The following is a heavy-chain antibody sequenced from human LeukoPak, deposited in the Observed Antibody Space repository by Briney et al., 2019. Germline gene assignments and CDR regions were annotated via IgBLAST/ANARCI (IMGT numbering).Heavy chain of an antibody. CDR2: MNPNSGNT. CDR3: ARVGRSGYKNWFDP. D-gene: IGHD3-22*01. Sequence: GASVKVSCKASGYTFTSYDINWVRQATGQGLEWMGWMNPNSGNTGYAQKFQGRVTMTSNTSISTAYMELSSLRSEDTAVYYCARVGRSGYKNWFDPWGQGTLVTVSS. V-gene: IGHV1-8*01. J-gene: IGHJ5*02. CDR1: GYTFTSYD.